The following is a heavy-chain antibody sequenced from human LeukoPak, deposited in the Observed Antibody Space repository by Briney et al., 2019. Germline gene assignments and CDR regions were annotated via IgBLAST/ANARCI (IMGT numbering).Heavy chain of an antibody. Sequence: PGGSLRLSCAASGFTFSSYSMNWVRQAPGKGLEWVSSISSSSSYIYYADSVKGRFTISRDNAKNSLYLQMNSLRAEDTAVYYCARDEGIDSSPFDYWGQGTLVTVSS. D-gene: IGHD3-22*01. CDR3: ARDEGIDSSPFDY. CDR1: GFTFSSYS. V-gene: IGHV3-21*01. J-gene: IGHJ4*02. CDR2: ISSSSSYI.